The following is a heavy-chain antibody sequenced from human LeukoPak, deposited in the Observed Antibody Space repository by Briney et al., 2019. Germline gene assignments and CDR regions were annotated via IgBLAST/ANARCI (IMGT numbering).Heavy chain of an antibody. J-gene: IGHJ5*02. CDR3: AREGLNVVRGVIPKEAWGWFDP. CDR2: IYRSGSS. D-gene: IGHD3-10*01. CDR1: GGSISSGSYY. Sequence: PSETLSLTCTVSGGSISSGSYYWNWIRQPAGKGLEWIGRIYRSGSSNYNPSLKSRVTVSVDTSKNQFSLKLSSVTAADTAVYYCAREGLNVVRGVIPKEAWGWFDPWGQGTLVTVSS. V-gene: IGHV4-61*02.